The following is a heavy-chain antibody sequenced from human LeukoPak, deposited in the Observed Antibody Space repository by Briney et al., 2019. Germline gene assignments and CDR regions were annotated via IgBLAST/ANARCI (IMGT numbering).Heavy chain of an antibody. CDR3: ARNEGEYQRNPNWFDP. V-gene: IGHV4-39*01. Sequence: TASETLSLTCTVSGGSISSSSYYWGWIRQPPGKGLEWIGSIYYSGSTYYNPSLKSRVTISVDTSKNQFSLKPSSVTAADTAVYYCARNEGEYQRNPNWFDPWGQGTLVTVSS. J-gene: IGHJ5*02. CDR1: GGSISSSSYY. CDR2: IYYSGST. D-gene: IGHD2-2*01.